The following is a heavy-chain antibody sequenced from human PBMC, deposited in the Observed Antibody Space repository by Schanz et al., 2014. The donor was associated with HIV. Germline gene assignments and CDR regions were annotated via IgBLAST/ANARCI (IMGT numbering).Heavy chain of an antibody. CDR1: GYTFINYD. D-gene: IGHD3-3*01. CDR2: MNPSTGNS. V-gene: IGHV1-8*01. J-gene: IGHJ6*02. Sequence: QVQLVQSGAEVKKPGASVKVSCKASGYTFINYDIHWVRQASGLGLEWMGWMNPSTGNSGYAQMFQVRVTMTRDTSTSTAYMELRSLRSDDTAVYYCARMGVTIFGGGMDVWGQGTTVTVSS. CDR3: ARMGVTIFGGGMDV.